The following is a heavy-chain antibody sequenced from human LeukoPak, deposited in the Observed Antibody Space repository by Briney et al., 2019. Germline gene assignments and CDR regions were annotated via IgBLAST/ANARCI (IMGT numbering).Heavy chain of an antibody. V-gene: IGHV3-20*04. D-gene: IGHD1-26*01. CDR3: ARFNSGSYYRVDAFDI. CDR2: INWNGGST. Sequence: GGSLRLSCAASGFTFDDYGMSWVRQAPGKGLEWVSGINWNGGSTGYADSVKGRFTISRDNAKNSLYLQMNSLRAEDTALYYCARFNSGSYYRVDAFDIWGQGTMVTVSS. CDR1: GFTFDDYG. J-gene: IGHJ3*02.